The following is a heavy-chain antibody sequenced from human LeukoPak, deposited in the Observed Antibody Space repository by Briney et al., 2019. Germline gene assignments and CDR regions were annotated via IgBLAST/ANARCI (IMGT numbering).Heavy chain of an antibody. CDR3: TTWTSH. J-gene: IGHJ4*02. V-gene: IGHV3-15*01. CDR2: IKSKTDGGTT. CDR1: GFTFSNAW. D-gene: IGHD3/OR15-3a*01. Sequence: GGSLRLSCAASGFTFSNAWMTWVRQAPRKGLEWVGLIKSKTDGGTTEYAAPVKGRFTISRDDSKNTLYLQMNSLKTEDTGVYYCTTWTSHWGQGTPVTVSS.